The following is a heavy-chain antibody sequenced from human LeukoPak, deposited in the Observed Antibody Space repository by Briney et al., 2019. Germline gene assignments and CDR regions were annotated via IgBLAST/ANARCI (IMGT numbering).Heavy chain of an antibody. CDR2: INPSGGST. CDR1: GYTFTSYY. V-gene: IGHV1-46*01. D-gene: IGHD6-13*01. Sequence: ASVNVSCKASGYTFTSYYMHWVRQAPGQGLEWMGIINPSGGSTSYAQKFQGRVIMTRDTSTSTVYMELSSLRSEDTAVYYCASIAAAGIGFDYWGQGTLVTVSS. CDR3: ASIAAAGIGFDY. J-gene: IGHJ4*02.